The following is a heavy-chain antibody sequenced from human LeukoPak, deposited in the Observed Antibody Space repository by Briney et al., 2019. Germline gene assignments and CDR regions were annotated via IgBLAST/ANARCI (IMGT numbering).Heavy chain of an antibody. Sequence: SETLSLTCTVSGGSISSYYWSWIRQPPGKGLEWIGYIYYSGSTNFNPSLKSRVTISVDTSKNQFSLKLSSVTAADTAVYYCARAWPLSDPWYFDLWGRGTLVTVSS. CDR1: GGSISSYY. D-gene: IGHD5-24*01. J-gene: IGHJ2*01. CDR3: ARAWPLSDPWYFDL. CDR2: IYYSGST. V-gene: IGHV4-59*01.